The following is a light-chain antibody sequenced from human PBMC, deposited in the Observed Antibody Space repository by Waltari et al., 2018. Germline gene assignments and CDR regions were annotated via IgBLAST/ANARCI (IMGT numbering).Light chain of an antibody. J-gene: IGKJ3*01. CDR1: QSISSY. CDR2: DAS. CDR3: QQRSKSFT. V-gene: IGKV3-11*01. Sequence: IVFKQSPATLSLSPGDRATLSCRASQSISSYLAWYQQKPGQAPRLLIYDASTRATGVPARFSGSGSVTDFTLTISSLEPEDFAIYYCQQRSKSFTFGPGTKVDMK.